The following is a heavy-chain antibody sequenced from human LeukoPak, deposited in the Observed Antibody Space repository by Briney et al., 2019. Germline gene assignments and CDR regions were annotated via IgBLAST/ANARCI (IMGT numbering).Heavy chain of an antibody. V-gene: IGHV3-23*01. CDR3: AKNIAAADSSGYYYYYMDV. CDR1: GFTFSSYA. D-gene: IGHD6-13*01. Sequence: GGSLRLSCAASGFTFSSYAMSWVRQAPGKGLEWVSAISGSGGSTYYADSVKGRFTISRDNSKNTLYLQMNSLRAEDTAVYYCAKNIAAADSSGYYYYYMDVWGKGTTVTVSS. CDR2: ISGSGGST. J-gene: IGHJ6*03.